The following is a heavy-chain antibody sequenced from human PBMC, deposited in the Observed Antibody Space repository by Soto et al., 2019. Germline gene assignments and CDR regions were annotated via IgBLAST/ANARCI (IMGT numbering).Heavy chain of an antibody. J-gene: IGHJ4*02. D-gene: IGHD5-18*01. V-gene: IGHV4-39*02. CDR1: GDSRTRGSYY. CDR3: AREYTYGSNFFDC. Sequence: PSETLSLTCVVSGDSRTRGSYYWAGIRQPPGKGLEWIGSFYYTGSTKYNPSLKSRVIVSADTSKNHFSLSLTSVTAADTAVYYCAREYTYGSNFFDCWGQGALVTVSS. CDR2: FYYTGST.